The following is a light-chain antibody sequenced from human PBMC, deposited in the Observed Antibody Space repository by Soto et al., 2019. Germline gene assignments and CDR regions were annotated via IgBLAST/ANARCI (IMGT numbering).Light chain of an antibody. J-gene: IGLJ2*01. CDR1: SSDVGGYNY. Sequence: QSALTQPASVSGSPGQSITISCTGTSSDVGGYNYVSWYQQHPGKAPKLMIYEVSNRPSGVSNRFSGSKSGNTASLTISGLQAEDEADYYCSSYTGSSTLSVLFGGGTKLTVL. CDR3: SSYTGSSTLSVL. V-gene: IGLV2-14*01. CDR2: EVS.